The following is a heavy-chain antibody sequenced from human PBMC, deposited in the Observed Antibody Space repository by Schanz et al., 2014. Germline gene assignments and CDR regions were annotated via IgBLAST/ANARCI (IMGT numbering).Heavy chain of an antibody. V-gene: IGHV1-8*01. CDR2: MNPNSGNT. Sequence: QVQLVQSGAEVKKPGASVKVSCKASGYNITSNDVTWVRQATGQGLEWMGWMNPNSGNTGYAQKFQGRVTMTRNTSISTAYMELSSLRSDDTTVYYCARLGTSIAVAGIVIDSFYHYMDVWGEGTTXTVSS. J-gene: IGHJ6*03. CDR1: GYNITSND. D-gene: IGHD6-19*01. CDR3: ARLGTSIAVAGIVIDSFYHYMDV.